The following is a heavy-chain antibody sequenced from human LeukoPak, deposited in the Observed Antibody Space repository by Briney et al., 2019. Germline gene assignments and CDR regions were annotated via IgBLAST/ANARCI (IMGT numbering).Heavy chain of an antibody. CDR2: IWYDGSNK. CDR3: ARGRITGTDFDY. CDR1: GFTFSSYG. Sequence: PGRSLRLSCAASGFTFSSYGMHWVRQAPGKGLEWMAVIWYDGSNKYYADSVKGRFTISRDNSRNTLYLQMNSLRAEDTAVYYCARGRITGTDFDYWGQGTLVTVSS. D-gene: IGHD1-7*01. V-gene: IGHV3-33*01. J-gene: IGHJ4*02.